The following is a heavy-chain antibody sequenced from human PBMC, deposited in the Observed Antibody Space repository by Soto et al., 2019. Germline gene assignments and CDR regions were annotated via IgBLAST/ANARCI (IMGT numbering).Heavy chain of an antibody. CDR3: ARSTVTSD. D-gene: IGHD4-17*01. V-gene: IGHV3-48*03. CDR1: GFTFSSFE. Sequence: GGSLRLSCAASGFTFSSFEMIWVRQAPGKGLEWISYISDSGRTMHYADSVKGRFTISRDNAKNSLYLQMNSLRVEDTALYYCARSTVTSDWGQGTLVTVSS. CDR2: ISDSGRTM. J-gene: IGHJ4*02.